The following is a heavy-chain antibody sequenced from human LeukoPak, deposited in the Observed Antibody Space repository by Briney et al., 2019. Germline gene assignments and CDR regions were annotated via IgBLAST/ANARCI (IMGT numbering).Heavy chain of an antibody. CDR1: GFTFDDYG. D-gene: IGHD1-7*01. J-gene: IGHJ4*02. Sequence: GGSLRLSCAASGFTFDDYGMSWVRQAPGKGLEWGSGINWNGGSTGYADSVKGRFTISRDNSKNTLYLQMNSLRAEDTAVYYCLTVRKYLRVGWNSNFDYWGQGTLVTVSS. CDR2: INWNGGST. CDR3: LTVRKYLRVGWNSNFDY. V-gene: IGHV3-20*04.